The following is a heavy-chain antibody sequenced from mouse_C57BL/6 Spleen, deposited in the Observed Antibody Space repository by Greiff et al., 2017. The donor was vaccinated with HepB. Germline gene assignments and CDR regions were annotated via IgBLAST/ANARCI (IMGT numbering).Heavy chain of an antibody. J-gene: IGHJ4*01. V-gene: IGHV1-55*01. CDR2: IYPGSGST. CDR3: ARGGYYGSSYRAMDY. Sequence: VQLQQPGAELVKPGASVKMSCKASGYTFTSYWITWVKQRPGQGLEWIGDIYPGSGSTNYNEKFKSKATLTVDTSSSTAYMQLSSLTSEDSAVYYCARGGYYGSSYRAMDYWGQGTSVTVSS. D-gene: IGHD1-1*01. CDR1: GYTFTSYW.